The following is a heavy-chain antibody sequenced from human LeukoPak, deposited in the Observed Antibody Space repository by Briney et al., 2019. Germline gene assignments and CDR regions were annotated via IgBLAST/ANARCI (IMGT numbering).Heavy chain of an antibody. CDR1: VYTFTSYD. V-gene: IGHV1-8*01. CDR3: ARGDSEITMILS. J-gene: IGHJ4*02. CDR2: MNPNSGNT. Sequence: ASVKVSCKASVYTFTSYDINWVRQATGQGLEWMGWMNPNSGNTGYAQKFQGRVTMTRNTSISTAYMELSSLRSEDTTVYYCARGDSEITMILSWGQGTLVTVSS. D-gene: IGHD3-22*01.